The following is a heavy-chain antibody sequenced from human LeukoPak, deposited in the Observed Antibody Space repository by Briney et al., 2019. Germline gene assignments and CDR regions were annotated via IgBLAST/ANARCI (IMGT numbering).Heavy chain of an antibody. CDR3: ATDTSDNNDGFDI. CDR2: FDPDAGET. CDR1: GYTLTQLS. D-gene: IGHD2/OR15-2a*01. Sequence: ASVKVSCKVSGYTLTQLSMHWVRQAPAQGLEWMGGFDPDAGETIYAQRFQGRVTMTEDTSTDTASMELSSLGSEDSAVYYCATDTSDNNDGFDIWGQGTTVTVSS. V-gene: IGHV1-24*01. J-gene: IGHJ3*02.